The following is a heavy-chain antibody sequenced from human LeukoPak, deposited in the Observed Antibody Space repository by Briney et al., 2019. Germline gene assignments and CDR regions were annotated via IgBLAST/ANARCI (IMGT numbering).Heavy chain of an antibody. J-gene: IGHJ6*02. V-gene: IGHV3-21*04. CDR3: AKAMGLSRLDV. D-gene: IGHD3-10*01. CDR2: ISTSSRYI. CDR1: GFTFSSYS. Sequence: GGSLRLSCAASGFTFSSYSMNWVRQAPGKGLEWVSSISTSSRYISYADSVKGRFTISRDNSKNTLYLQMNSLRAEDTTVYYCAKAMGLSRLDVWGQGTTVTVS.